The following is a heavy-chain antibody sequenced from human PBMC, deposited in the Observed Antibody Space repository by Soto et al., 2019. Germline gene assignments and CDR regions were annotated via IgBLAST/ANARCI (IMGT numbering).Heavy chain of an antibody. CDR1: GYTFTSYG. CDR3: ARSYRRDDYGDGY. J-gene: IGHJ4*02. V-gene: IGHV1-18*01. D-gene: IGHD4-17*01. Sequence: VQLVQSGAEVKKPGASVKVSCKASGYTFTSYGISWVRQAPGQGLEWMGWVNTYNGNTNYAQKVRGRVTMTTDTSTSTAYMELRSLRSDDTAVYYCARSYRRDDYGDGYRGQGTLVTVSS. CDR2: VNTYNGNT.